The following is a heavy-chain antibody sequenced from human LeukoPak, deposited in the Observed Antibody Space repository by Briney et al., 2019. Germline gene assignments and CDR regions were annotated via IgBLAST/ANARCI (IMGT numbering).Heavy chain of an antibody. Sequence: GGSLRLSCAASGFTFTNYAMSWVRQAPGKGPEWVSTIIGSGVTTYYADSVKGRFTISRDNSKNTLYLQMNSLRAEDTAVYYCARATPDLYSSSWYSDYWGQGTLVTVSS. CDR1: GFTFTNYA. CDR3: ARATPDLYSSSWYSDY. J-gene: IGHJ4*02. CDR2: IIGSGVTT. D-gene: IGHD6-13*01. V-gene: IGHV3-23*01.